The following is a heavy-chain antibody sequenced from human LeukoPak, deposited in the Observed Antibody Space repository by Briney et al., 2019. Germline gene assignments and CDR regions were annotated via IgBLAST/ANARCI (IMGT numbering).Heavy chain of an antibody. CDR1: GFTFSSYS. V-gene: IGHV3-21*01. CDR2: ISSSSSYI. CDR3: AREAAAAVDY. D-gene: IGHD6-13*01. Sequence: GSLRLSCAASGFTFSSYSMNWVRQAPGKGLEWVSSISSSSSYIYYADSVKGRFTISRDNAKNSLYLQMNSLRAEDMAVYYCAREAAAAVDYWGQGTLVTVSS. J-gene: IGHJ4*02.